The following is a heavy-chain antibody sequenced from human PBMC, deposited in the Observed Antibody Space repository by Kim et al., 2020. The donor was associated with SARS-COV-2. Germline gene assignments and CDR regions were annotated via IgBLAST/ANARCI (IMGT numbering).Heavy chain of an antibody. CDR2: ISSSSSYI. J-gene: IGHJ4*02. Sequence: GGSLRLSCAAYGFTFSSYSMNWVRQAPGKGLEWVSSISSSSSYIYYEDSVKGRFTISRDNAKNSLYLQMNSRRAEDTAVYYCARDEMATREREADFDYWGQGTLVTVSS. CDR1: GFTFSSYS. D-gene: IGHD5-12*01. CDR3: ARDEMATREREADFDY. V-gene: IGHV3-21*01.